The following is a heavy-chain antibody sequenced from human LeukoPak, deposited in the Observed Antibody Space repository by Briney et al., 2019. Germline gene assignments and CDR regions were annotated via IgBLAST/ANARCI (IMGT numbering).Heavy chain of an antibody. D-gene: IGHD5-18*01. CDR3: ARGVVDTAMGPGDY. Sequence: SETLSLTCTVSGGSISSGDYYWSWIRQPPGKGLEWIGYIYYSGSTYYNPSLKSRVTISVDTSKNQFSLKLSSVTAADTAVYYCARGVVDTAMGPGDYWGQGTLVTVSS. CDR1: GGSISSGDYY. V-gene: IGHV4-30-4*01. CDR2: IYYSGST. J-gene: IGHJ4*02.